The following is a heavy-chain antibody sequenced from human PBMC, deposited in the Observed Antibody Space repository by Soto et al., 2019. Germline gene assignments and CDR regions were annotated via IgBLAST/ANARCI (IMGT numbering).Heavy chain of an antibody. CDR1: GFTFSSYA. Sequence: QVQLVESGGGVVQPGRSLRLSCEASGFTFSSYAMHWVRQAPGKGLEWGAVISYDGSNKYYADSVKGRFPISRDNSKNTLYLQMNSLRAEDTAVYYCAGAGGLTYGMDVWGQGTTVTVSS. CDR3: AGAGGLTYGMDV. V-gene: IGHV3-30-3*01. CDR2: ISYDGSNK. J-gene: IGHJ6*02. D-gene: IGHD3-16*01.